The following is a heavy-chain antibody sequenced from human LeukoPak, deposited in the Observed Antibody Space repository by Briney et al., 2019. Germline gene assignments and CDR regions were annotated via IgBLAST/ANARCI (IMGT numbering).Heavy chain of an antibody. CDR2: INPNSGGT. Sequence: ASVKVSCKASGYTFTRYDINWVREATGQGLERIGWINPNSGGTNYAQKFQGRVTMTRDTSISTAYMELSRLRSDDTAVYYCARDHCSSTSCPEGYGYFDYWGQGTLVTVSS. J-gene: IGHJ4*02. CDR3: ARDHCSSTSCPEGYGYFDY. D-gene: IGHD2-2*01. V-gene: IGHV1-2*02. CDR1: GYTFTRYD.